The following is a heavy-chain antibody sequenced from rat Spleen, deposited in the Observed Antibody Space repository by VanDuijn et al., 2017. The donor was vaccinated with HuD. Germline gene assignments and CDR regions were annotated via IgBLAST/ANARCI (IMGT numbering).Heavy chain of an antibody. CDR1: GFTFSNYG. D-gene: IGHD1-4*01. CDR3: ARVGTRVSRFAY. Sequence: EVQLVESGGGLVQPGRSLKLSCAVSGFTFSNYGMAWVRQAPTKGLEWVATISYDGSNTYYRDSVRGRFTISRDNARGTLYLQMDSLRSEYTATYYCARVGTRVSRFAYWGQGTLVTVSS. CDR2: ISYDGSNT. V-gene: IGHV5-29*01. J-gene: IGHJ3*01.